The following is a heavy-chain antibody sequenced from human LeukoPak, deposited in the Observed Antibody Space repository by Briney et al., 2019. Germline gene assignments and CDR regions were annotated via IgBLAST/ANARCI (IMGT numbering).Heavy chain of an antibody. V-gene: IGHV3-21*01. CDR1: GFTFSSYS. CDR3: ARARAVGFRMRGYYYMDV. CDR2: ISSSSSYI. J-gene: IGHJ6*03. D-gene: IGHD6-19*01. Sequence: GGSLRLSCAASGFTFSSYSMNWVRQAPGKGLEWVSSISSSSSYIYYADSVKGRFTISRDNAKNSLYLQMDSLRAEDTAVYYCARARAVGFRMRGYYYMDVWGKGTTVTVSS.